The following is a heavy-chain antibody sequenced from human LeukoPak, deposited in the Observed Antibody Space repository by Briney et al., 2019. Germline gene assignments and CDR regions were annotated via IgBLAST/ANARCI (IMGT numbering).Heavy chain of an antibody. D-gene: IGHD5-12*01. J-gene: IGHJ4*02. CDR3: ARATCGSCPFDF. Sequence: GGSLRLSCAASGLTVSSNYMSWVRQAPGKGLEWVAVIYSGGSTYYADSVKGRFTISRDKSKNTVYLQMNSLRAEDTAVYYCARATCGSCPFDFWGQGTLVTVSS. V-gene: IGHV3-53*01. CDR2: IYSGGST. CDR1: GLTVSSNY.